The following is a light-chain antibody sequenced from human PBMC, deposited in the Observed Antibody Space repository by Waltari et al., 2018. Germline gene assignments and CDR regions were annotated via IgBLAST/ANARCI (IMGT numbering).Light chain of an antibody. V-gene: IGLV2-11*01. J-gene: IGLJ3*02. Sequence: QSALTQPRSVSGSPGQSVTISCAGTGSDVGDFNSVSWYQQPPVYAPNPVIFDVTKRPSGVPDRFSGSKSGTSASLTVSGLQAEDEADYYCCSYAGIWVFGGGTKLTVL. CDR3: CSYAGIWV. CDR2: DVT. CDR1: GSDVGDFNS.